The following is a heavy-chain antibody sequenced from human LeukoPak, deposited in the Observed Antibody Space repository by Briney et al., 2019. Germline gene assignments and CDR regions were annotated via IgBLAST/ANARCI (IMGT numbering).Heavy chain of an antibody. D-gene: IGHD6-13*01. J-gene: IGHJ1*01. CDR1: GFTFSDYW. Sequence: GGSLRLSCAASGFTFSDYWMSWVRQAPGKGLEWVANIKEDGSEISYVHSVKGRFTISRDNARNSLYLQMNSLRDEDTAVYSCAREKYVAGEFFQHWGQGTLVAVSS. V-gene: IGHV3-7*01. CDR3: AREKYVAGEFFQH. CDR2: IKEDGSEI.